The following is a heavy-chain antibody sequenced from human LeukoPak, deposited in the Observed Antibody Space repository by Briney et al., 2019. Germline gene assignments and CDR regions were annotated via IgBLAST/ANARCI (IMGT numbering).Heavy chain of an antibody. CDR1: GFTFSSYS. Sequence: GGSLRLSCAASGFTFSSYSMNWVRQAPGKGLEWVSYISSSSSTIYYADSVKGRFTISRDNAKNSLYLQMNSLRAEDTAVYYCARDGHYYDSSGSFDYWGQGTLVTVSS. V-gene: IGHV3-48*01. CDR3: ARDGHYYDSSGSFDY. D-gene: IGHD3-22*01. CDR2: ISSSSSTI. J-gene: IGHJ4*02.